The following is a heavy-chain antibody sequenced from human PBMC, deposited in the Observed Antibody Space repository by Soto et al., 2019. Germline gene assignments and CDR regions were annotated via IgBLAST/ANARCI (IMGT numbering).Heavy chain of an antibody. Sequence: GGSLRLSCAASGFTFSSYGMHWVRQAPGKGLEWVAVISYDGSNKYYADSVKGRFTISRDNSKNTLYLQMNSLRAEDTAVYYCAKGRQYYDFWSGHNWGQGTLVTVSS. CDR1: GFTFSSYG. J-gene: IGHJ4*02. CDR2: ISYDGSNK. V-gene: IGHV3-30*18. CDR3: AKGRQYYDFWSGHN. D-gene: IGHD3-3*01.